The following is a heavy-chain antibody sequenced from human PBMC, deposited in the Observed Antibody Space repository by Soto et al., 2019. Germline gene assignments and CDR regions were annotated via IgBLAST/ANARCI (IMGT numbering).Heavy chain of an antibody. Sequence: ASVKVSCKASGFTFTSSAMQWVRQARGQRLEWIGWIVVGSGNTNYAQKFQERVTITRDMSTSTAYMELSSLRSEDTAVYYCAADFYCSGGSCYPNFDYWGQGTLVTVSS. CDR3: AADFYCSGGSCYPNFDY. CDR1: GFTFTSSA. CDR2: IVVGSGNT. V-gene: IGHV1-58*02. D-gene: IGHD2-15*01. J-gene: IGHJ4*02.